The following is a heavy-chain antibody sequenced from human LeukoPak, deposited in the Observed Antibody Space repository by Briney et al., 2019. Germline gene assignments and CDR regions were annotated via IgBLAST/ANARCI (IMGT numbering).Heavy chain of an antibody. J-gene: IGHJ5*02. CDR3: ATGGHNWFDP. CDR1: GGSFSGYY. D-gene: IGHD3-10*01. CDR2: INHSGST. V-gene: IGHV4-34*01. Sequence: SETLSLTCAVYGGSFSGYYWSWIRQPPGKGLEWIGEINHSGSTNYNPSLKSRVTISVDTSKNQFSLKLSSVTAADTAVYYCATGGHNWFDPWGQGTLVTVSS.